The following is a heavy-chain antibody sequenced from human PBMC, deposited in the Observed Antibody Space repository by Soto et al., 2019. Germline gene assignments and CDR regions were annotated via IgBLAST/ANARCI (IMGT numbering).Heavy chain of an antibody. V-gene: IGHV4-59*01. Sequence: QVQLQESGPGLVKPSETLSLTCTVSGGSISSYYWSWIRQPPGKGLEWIGYIYYSGSTNYNPSLKSRVTISVDTSKNQFSLKLSSVTAADTAVYYCARDGYSSGWYGGYYYYYGMDVWGQGTTVTVPS. CDR2: IYYSGST. J-gene: IGHJ6*02. D-gene: IGHD6-19*01. CDR3: ARDGYSSGWYGGYYYYYGMDV. CDR1: GGSISSYY.